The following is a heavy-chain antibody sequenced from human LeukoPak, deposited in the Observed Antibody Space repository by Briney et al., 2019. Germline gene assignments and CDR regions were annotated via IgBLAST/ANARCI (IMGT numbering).Heavy chain of an antibody. CDR3: ARDDYDIVTGYYSMYSYGVDV. CDR1: GFTFSSYE. Sequence: PGGSLRLSCEASGFTFSSYEMNWVRQAPGKGLEWISYISSGGMTIYYADSVRGRFTVSRDNTKNSLFLQMNSLRAEDTAVHFCARDDYDIVTGYYSMYSYGVDVWGQGTAVTVSS. J-gene: IGHJ6*02. CDR2: ISSGGMTI. D-gene: IGHD3-9*01. V-gene: IGHV3-48*03.